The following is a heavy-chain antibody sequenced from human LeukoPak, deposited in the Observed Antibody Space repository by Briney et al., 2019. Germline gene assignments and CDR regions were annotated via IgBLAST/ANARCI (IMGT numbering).Heavy chain of an antibody. CDR2: IYYSGST. CDR3: ARVPSY. V-gene: IGHV4-59*01. Sequence: TSETLPLTCTVHGGPISSYYWSWIPQPPGKGLEWIGYIYYSGSTNYNPSLKSRVTISVDTSKNQFSLKLSSVTAADTAVYYCARVPSYWGQGTLVTVSS. CDR1: GGPISSYY. J-gene: IGHJ4*02.